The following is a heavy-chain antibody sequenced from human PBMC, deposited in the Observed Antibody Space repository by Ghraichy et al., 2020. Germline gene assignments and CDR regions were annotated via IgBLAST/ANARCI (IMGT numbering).Heavy chain of an antibody. D-gene: IGHD5-18*01. V-gene: IGHV3-30*19. CDR3: ARGNTAMGYYLYN. J-gene: IGHJ4*02. CDR2: ISNDGNNE. CDR1: GFSFSSYG. Sequence: GGSLRLSCAASGFSFSSYGMHWARQAPGKGLEWVAIISNDGNNEKYADPVKGRFTISRDNSKNTLYVQMNSLRAEETAVYYCARGNTAMGYYLYNWGQGTLVTVSS.